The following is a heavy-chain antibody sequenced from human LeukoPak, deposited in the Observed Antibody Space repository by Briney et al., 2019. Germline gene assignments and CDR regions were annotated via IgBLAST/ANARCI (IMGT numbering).Heavy chain of an antibody. CDR1: GCSFTSYW. Sequence: GESLKISCKGSGCSFTSYWIGWVRQMPGKGLEWRGIIYPGDSDTRYSPSFQGQVTISADKSISTAYLQWSSLKASDTAMYYCARQAISGSYFGSAFDIWGQGTMVTVSS. CDR2: IYPGDSDT. J-gene: IGHJ3*02. CDR3: ARQAISGSYFGSAFDI. V-gene: IGHV5-51*01. D-gene: IGHD1-26*01.